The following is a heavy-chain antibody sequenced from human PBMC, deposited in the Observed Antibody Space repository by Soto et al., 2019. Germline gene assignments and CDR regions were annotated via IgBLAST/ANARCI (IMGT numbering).Heavy chain of an antibody. Sequence: QVQLVESGGGVVQPGRSLRLSCAGSGFTFSSYAMHWVRQAPGKGLEWVAVIFRDGSDEYYADPVKGRLTVSRDNSKNALNLHLNSLKPEDTAVYYCVTAYTYGPDAFDIWGQGTMVTVTT. CDR3: VTAYTYGPDAFDI. J-gene: IGHJ3*02. V-gene: IGHV3-30-3*01. D-gene: IGHD5-18*01. CDR2: IFRDGSDE. CDR1: GFTFSSYA.